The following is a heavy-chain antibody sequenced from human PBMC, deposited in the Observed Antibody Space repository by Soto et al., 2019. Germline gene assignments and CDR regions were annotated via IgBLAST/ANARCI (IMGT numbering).Heavy chain of an antibody. V-gene: IGHV3-72*01. J-gene: IGHJ4*02. CDR2: SRNRANSYTT. D-gene: IGHD2-2*01. Sequence: GGSLRLSCAASGFSLSDYYMDWVRQAPGKGLEWLGRSRNRANSYTTEYAASVKGRFTVSRDDSNNSLYLQMNSLKTGDTGVYYCARGGSTGWRYFDYWGQGTLVTVSS. CDR1: GFSLSDYY. CDR3: ARGGSTGWRYFDY.